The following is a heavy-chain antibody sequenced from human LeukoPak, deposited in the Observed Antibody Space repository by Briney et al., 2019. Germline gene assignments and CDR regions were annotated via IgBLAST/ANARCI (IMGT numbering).Heavy chain of an antibody. CDR1: GFTFSSYA. V-gene: IGHV3-23*01. CDR2: ISGSGGST. J-gene: IGHJ4*02. Sequence: GGSLRLSCAASGFTFSSYAMSWVRQAPGKGLGWVSAISGSGGSTYYADSVKGRFTISRDNSKDTLYLQMNSLRAEDKAVYYCAKDGETGTSPYFDYWGQGTLVTVSS. D-gene: IGHD1-1*01. CDR3: AKDGETGTSPYFDY.